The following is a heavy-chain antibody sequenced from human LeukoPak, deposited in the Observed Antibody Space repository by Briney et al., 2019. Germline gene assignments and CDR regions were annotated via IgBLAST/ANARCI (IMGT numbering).Heavy chain of an antibody. D-gene: IGHD2-15*01. CDR3: ARDQLLLNPDYFDY. CDR1: GFTFSSYA. V-gene: IGHV3-30*03. J-gene: IGHJ4*02. CDR2: ISYDGSNK. Sequence: GGSLRLSCAASGFTFSSYAMTWVRQAPGKGLEWVAVISYDGSNKYYADSVKGRFTISRDNAKNSLYLQMNSLRAEDTAVYYCARDQLLLNPDYFDYWGQRTLVTVSS.